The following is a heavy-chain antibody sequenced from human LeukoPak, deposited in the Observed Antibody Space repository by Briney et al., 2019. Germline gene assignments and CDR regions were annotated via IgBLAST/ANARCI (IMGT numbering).Heavy chain of an antibody. Sequence: GGSLRLSCAASGFTFSSYAMHWVRQAPGKGLEWVAVIWYDGSNKYYADSVKGRFTISRDNSKNTLYLQMNSLRAEDTAVYYCARGHNWNYADAFDIWGQGTMVTVSS. V-gene: IGHV3-33*08. D-gene: IGHD1-7*01. CDR2: IWYDGSNK. J-gene: IGHJ3*02. CDR3: ARGHNWNYADAFDI. CDR1: GFTFSSYA.